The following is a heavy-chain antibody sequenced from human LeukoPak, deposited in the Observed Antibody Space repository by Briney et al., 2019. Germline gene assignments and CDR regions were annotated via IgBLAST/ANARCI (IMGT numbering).Heavy chain of an antibody. V-gene: IGHV3-30*18. Sequence: GGSLRLSCAASGFTFSSYGMHWVRQAPGKGLEWVAVISYDGSNKYYADSVKGRFTISRDNSKNSLYLQMNSLRDEDTAVYYCEKNSSGCYFSYWGQGTLVTVSS. J-gene: IGHJ4*02. CDR3: EKNSSGCYFSY. D-gene: IGHD3-22*01. CDR2: ISYDGSNK. CDR1: GFTFSSYG.